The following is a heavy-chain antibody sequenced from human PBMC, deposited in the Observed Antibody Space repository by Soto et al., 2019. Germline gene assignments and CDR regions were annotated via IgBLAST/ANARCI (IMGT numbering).Heavy chain of an antibody. D-gene: IGHD6-13*01. CDR2: INHSGST. CDR1: GGSFSGYY. V-gene: IGHV4-34*01. J-gene: IGHJ4*02. Sequence: PSETLSLTCAVYGGSFSGYYWSWIRQPPGKGLEWIGEINHSGSTNYNPSLKSRVTISVDTSKNQFSLKLSSVTAADTAVYYCARVAIAAAGDLFDYWGQGTLVTVSS. CDR3: ARVAIAAAGDLFDY.